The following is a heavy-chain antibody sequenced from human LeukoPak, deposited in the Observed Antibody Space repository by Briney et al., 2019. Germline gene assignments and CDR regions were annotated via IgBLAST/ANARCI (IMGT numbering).Heavy chain of an antibody. CDR1: GGSISSSSCY. J-gene: IGHJ3*02. D-gene: IGHD5-24*01. CDR3: ARQAPRRDGYYLDAFDI. V-gene: IGHV4-39*01. Sequence: KPSETLSLTCTVSGGSISSSSCYWGWIRQPPGKGLEWIGSIYYSGSTYYNPSLKSRVTISVDTSKNQFSLKLSSVTAADTAVYYCARQAPRRDGYYLDAFDIWGQGTMVTVSS. CDR2: IYYSGST.